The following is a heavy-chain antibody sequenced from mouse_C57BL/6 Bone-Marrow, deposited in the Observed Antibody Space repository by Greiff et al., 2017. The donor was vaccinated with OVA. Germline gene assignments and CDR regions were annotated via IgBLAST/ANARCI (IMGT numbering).Heavy chain of an antibody. CDR2: ISSGGSST. CDR3: ARDDGYYGAY. D-gene: IGHD2-3*01. J-gene: IGHJ3*01. V-gene: IGHV5-6*02. CDR1: GFTFSSYG. Sequence: DVMLVESGGDLVKPGGSLKLSCAASGFTFSSYGMSWVRQTPDKRLEWVATISSGGSSTYYPDSVKGRFTISRDKAKNTLYLQMSSLKSEDTAMYYCARDDGYYGAYWGQGTLVTVSA.